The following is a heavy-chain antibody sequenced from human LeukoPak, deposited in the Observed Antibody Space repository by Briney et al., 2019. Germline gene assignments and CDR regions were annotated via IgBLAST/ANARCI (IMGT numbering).Heavy chain of an antibody. J-gene: IGHJ3*02. V-gene: IGHV3-23*01. CDR2: ISGSGSST. CDR1: GFTFSSYA. CDR3: AKHLLVGGTRGAYAFDI. Sequence: GGSLRLSCAASGFTFSSYAMTWVRQAPGKGLEWVSVISGSGSSTYYADSVRGRFTISRGNSKNTLDLQMNSLRAEDTAGYYCAKHLLVGGTRGAYAFDIWGRGTMVTVSS. D-gene: IGHD1-26*01.